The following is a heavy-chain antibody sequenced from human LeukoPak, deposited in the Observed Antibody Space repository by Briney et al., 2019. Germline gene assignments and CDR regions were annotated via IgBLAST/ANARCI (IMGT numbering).Heavy chain of an antibody. CDR3: AIGKRGGGLYYYGSGSLRPYYFDY. D-gene: IGHD3-10*01. V-gene: IGHV1-2*02. CDR1: GYTFTGYY. CDR2: INPNSGGT. Sequence: GASVKVSCKASGYTFTGYYMHWVRQAPGQGLEWMGWINPNSGGTNYAQKFQGRVTMTRDTSISTAYMELSSLRSEDTAVYYCAIGKRGGGLYYYGSGSLRPYYFDYWGQGTLVTVSS. J-gene: IGHJ4*02.